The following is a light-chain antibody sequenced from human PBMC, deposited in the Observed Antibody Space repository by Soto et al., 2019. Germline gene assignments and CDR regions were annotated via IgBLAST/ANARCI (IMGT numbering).Light chain of an antibody. J-gene: IGLJ3*02. CDR3: LLSYSGARV. Sequence: VVTQESSLTVSPGGTVTLTCGSSTGAVTSAHYPYWFQQKPGQAPRTLIYDTNNKHSWTPARFSGSLLGGKAALTLSGAQSEDEAEYYCLLSYSGARVFGGGTKLTVL. V-gene: IGLV7-46*01. CDR2: DTN. CDR1: TGAVTSAHY.